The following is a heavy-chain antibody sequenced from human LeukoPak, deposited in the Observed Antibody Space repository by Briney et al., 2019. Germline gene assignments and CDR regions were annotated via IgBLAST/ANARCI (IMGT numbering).Heavy chain of an antibody. CDR2: IYSGGST. CDR1: GFTVSSNY. V-gene: IGHV3-53*01. D-gene: IGHD3-10*01. J-gene: IGHJ6*02. Sequence: PGGSLRLSCAASGFTVSSNYMSWVRQAPGKGLEWVSAIYSGGSTYYADSVKGRFTISRDNSKNTLYLQMNSLRAEDTAVYYCARGLGGSGSYYNFPYYYYGMDVWGQGTTVTVSS. CDR3: ARGLGGSGSYYNFPYYYYGMDV.